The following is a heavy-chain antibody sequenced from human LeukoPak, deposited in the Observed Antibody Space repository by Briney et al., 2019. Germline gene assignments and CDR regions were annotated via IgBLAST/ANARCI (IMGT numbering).Heavy chain of an antibody. Sequence: RPSETLSLTCTVSGYSISSGYYWGWIRQPPGKGLEWIGRIYHSGSTYYNPSLKSRVTISVDTSKNQFSLKLSSVTAADTAVYYCARVAAAHFDYWGQGTLVTVSS. J-gene: IGHJ4*02. CDR2: IYHSGST. CDR1: GYSISSGYY. CDR3: ARVAAAHFDY. D-gene: IGHD6-13*01. V-gene: IGHV4-38-2*02.